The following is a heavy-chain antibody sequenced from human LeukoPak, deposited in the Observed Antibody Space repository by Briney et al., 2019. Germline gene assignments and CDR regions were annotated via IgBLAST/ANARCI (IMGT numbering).Heavy chain of an antibody. CDR2: ISYDGSNK. CDR1: GFTFSSYA. J-gene: IGHJ3*02. Sequence: GGSLRLSCAASGFTFSSYAVHWVRQAPGKGLEWVAVISYDGSNKYYADSGKGRFTISRDNSKNTLYLQMNSLRAEDTAVYYCARGRFGELYDAFDIWGQGTMVTVSS. CDR3: ARGRFGELYDAFDI. V-gene: IGHV3-30-3*01. D-gene: IGHD3-10*01.